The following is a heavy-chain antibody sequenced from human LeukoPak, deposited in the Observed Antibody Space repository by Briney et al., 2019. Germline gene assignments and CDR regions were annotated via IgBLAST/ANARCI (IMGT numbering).Heavy chain of an antibody. CDR2: ISHDGNTK. J-gene: IGHJ4*02. CDR1: GFTFSTYT. V-gene: IGHV3-30*14. Sequence: PGRSLRLSCTASGFTFSTYTMHWVRQAPGKGLEWVTVISHDGNTKHYADSVKGRFTISRDNSKNSLYLQMNSLRAEDTAFYSCARSLPATRETQAIDYWGQGTLVTVSS. D-gene: IGHD2-2*01. CDR3: ARSLPATRETQAIDY.